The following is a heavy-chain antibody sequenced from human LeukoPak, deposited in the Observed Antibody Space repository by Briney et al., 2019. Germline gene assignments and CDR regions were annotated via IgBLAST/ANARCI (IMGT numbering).Heavy chain of an antibody. CDR1: VYTFTGYY. V-gene: IGHV1-2*02. D-gene: IGHD2-2*01. J-gene: IGHJ6*02. CDR3: ARDRVVVVPAATRSSHYYYYGMDV. Sequence: GASVKVSCKASVYTFTGYYMHWVRQAPGQGLEWMGWINPNSGGTNYAQKLQGRVTMTRDTSISTAYMELSRLRSDDTAVYYCARDRVVVVPAATRSSHYYYYGMDVWGQGTTVTVSS. CDR2: INPNSGGT.